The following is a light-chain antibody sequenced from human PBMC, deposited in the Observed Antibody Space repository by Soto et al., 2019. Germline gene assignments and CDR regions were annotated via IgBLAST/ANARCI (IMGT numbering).Light chain of an antibody. CDR1: QSISSY. J-gene: IGKJ3*01. Sequence: DIQLTHSPSSLSASVGDRVTITCHASQSISSYLNWYQQKPGKAPELLIYDASKLETGVPSRFSGSGSGTDFTFTISSLQPEDIATYYCQQYDNLPLTFGQGTKVDIK. CDR3: QQYDNLPLT. CDR2: DAS. V-gene: IGKV1-33*01.